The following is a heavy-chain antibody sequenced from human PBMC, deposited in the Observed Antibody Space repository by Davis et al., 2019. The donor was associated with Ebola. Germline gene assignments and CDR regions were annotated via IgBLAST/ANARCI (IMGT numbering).Heavy chain of an antibody. V-gene: IGHV1-69*13. CDR3: ASRPNRAAAGDY. Sequence: SVKVSCKASGVTFRTFGFSWVKHAPGQRLEWMGGIIPKSGIPNYAQKFQGRVTITADESTNTVYMEVRSLRSEYTARYYCASRPNRAAAGDYWGQGTRVTVSS. CDR2: IIPKSGIP. D-gene: IGHD6-13*01. J-gene: IGHJ4*02. CDR1: GVTFRTFG.